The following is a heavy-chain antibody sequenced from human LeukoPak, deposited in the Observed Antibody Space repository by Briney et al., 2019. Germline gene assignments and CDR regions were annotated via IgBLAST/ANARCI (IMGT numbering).Heavy chain of an antibody. V-gene: IGHV3-53*04. Sequence: GGSLRLSCAASEFDVSSNYMSGVRQAPGKGVEGVAVIYSGGSAYYADSVKGRFSISRHNSKNTLYLQMNSLRNEDTAVYYCASHDWFDPWGQGTLVTVSS. CDR2: IYSGGSA. CDR1: EFDVSSNY. J-gene: IGHJ5*02. CDR3: ASHDWFDP.